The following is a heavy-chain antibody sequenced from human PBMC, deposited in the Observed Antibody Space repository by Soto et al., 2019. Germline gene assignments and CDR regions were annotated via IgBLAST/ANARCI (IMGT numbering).Heavy chain of an antibody. Sequence: ASVKDSCKASGYTFTSYAMHWVRQAPGQRLEWMGWINAGNGNTKYSQKFQGRVTITRDTSASTAYMELSSLRSEDTAVYYSARDQPVQLWRWAWDYSGQGTLVTVSS. J-gene: IGHJ4*02. CDR3: ARDQPVQLWRWAWDY. V-gene: IGHV1-3*01. D-gene: IGHD5-18*01. CDR1: GYTFTSYA. CDR2: INAGNGNT.